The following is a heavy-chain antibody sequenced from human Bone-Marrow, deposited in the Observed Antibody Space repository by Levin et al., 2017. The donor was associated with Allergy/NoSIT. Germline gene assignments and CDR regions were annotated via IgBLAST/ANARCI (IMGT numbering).Heavy chain of an antibody. J-gene: IGHJ4*02. CDR2: ISTTGGST. CDR3: ARQENYGALDY. Sequence: PGESLKISCAASEFKFKLYSMSWVRQAPGRGLEWVSGISTTGGSTYYADSVRGRFTVSRDNSEDTLYLELNSLTVEDTAIYYCARQENYGALDYWGQGTLVTVSS. D-gene: IGHD4-17*01. CDR1: EFKFKLYS. V-gene: IGHV3-23*01.